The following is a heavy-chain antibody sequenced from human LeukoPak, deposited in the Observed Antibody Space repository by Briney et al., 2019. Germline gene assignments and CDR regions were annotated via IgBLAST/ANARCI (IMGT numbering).Heavy chain of an antibody. CDR1: GGSISSGSYY. D-gene: IGHD6-25*01. J-gene: IGHJ3*02. CDR2: IYTSGRT. Sequence: SETLSLTCTVSGGSISSGSYYWGWHRQPDGKGLEWIGRIYTSGRTNYNPSLKSRVTISVDTSKNQFSLKLSSVTAADTAVYYCARDLAGNAFDIWGQGTMVTVSS. CDR3: ARDLAGNAFDI. V-gene: IGHV4-61*02.